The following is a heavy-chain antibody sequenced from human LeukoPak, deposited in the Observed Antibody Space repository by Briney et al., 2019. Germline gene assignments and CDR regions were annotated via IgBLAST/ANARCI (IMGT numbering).Heavy chain of an antibody. D-gene: IGHD3-10*01. V-gene: IGHV3-23*01. CDR2: ISGSGGST. Sequence: GGSLRLSRAASGFTFSSYAMSWVRQAPGKGLEWVSAISGSGGSTYYADSVKGRFTISRDNSKNTLYLQMNSLRAEDTAVYYCAKIPSTMVRVLYGMDVWGQGTTVTVSS. CDR1: GFTFSSYA. J-gene: IGHJ6*02. CDR3: AKIPSTMVRVLYGMDV.